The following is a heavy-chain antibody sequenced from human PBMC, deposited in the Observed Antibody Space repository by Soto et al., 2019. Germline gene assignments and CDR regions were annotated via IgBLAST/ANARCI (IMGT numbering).Heavy chain of an antibody. D-gene: IGHD2-2*02. V-gene: IGHV1-69*04. CDR3: ARDYCSSTSCYKRGIYYYYYMDV. CDR2: IIPILGIA. Sequence: SVKVSCKASGGTFSSYTISWVRQAPGQGLEWMGRIIPILGIANYAQKFQGRVTITADKSTNTAYMELSSLRSEETAVYYCARDYCSSTSCYKRGIYYYYYMDVWGKGTTVTVSS. J-gene: IGHJ6*03. CDR1: GGTFSSYT.